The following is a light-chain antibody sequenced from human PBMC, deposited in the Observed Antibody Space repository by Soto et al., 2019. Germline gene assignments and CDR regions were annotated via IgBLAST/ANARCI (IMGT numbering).Light chain of an antibody. CDR2: KAS. J-gene: IGKJ1*01. CDR1: QGINIW. Sequence: DVQMTQSPSILSASVGDRVSITCRASQGINIWLAWYQQKPGRAPKLLIHKASTLESGVPSRFSGSGSGTEFTLTIDSLQPDDFATYYCQQYNVYWTFGQGTKVEIK. CDR3: QQYNVYWT. V-gene: IGKV1-5*03.